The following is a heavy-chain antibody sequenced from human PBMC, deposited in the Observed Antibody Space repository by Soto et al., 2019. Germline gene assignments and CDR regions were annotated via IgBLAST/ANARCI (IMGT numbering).Heavy chain of an antibody. V-gene: IGHV3-33*01. CDR3: GRGVTVDMWGMFEY. J-gene: IGHJ4*02. D-gene: IGHD2-21*02. CDR2: IWYDGSKK. Sequence: QVQLVESGGGVVQPGRSLRLSCAASGFTFSSYGMHWVRQAPGKGLEWVAVIWYDGSKKYYADSVKSRFTISRDNPKNTLYRQTNSLRAEDTAVYYCGRGVTVDMWGMFEYWGQGTLVTVSS. CDR1: GFTFSSYG.